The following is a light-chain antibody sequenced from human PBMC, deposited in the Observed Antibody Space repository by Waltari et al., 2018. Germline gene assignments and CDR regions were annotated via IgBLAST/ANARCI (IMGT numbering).Light chain of an antibody. V-gene: IGKV3-20*01. CDR2: GAS. CDR3: QQYGSSLWT. CDR1: QSVSSSY. Sequence: IVLTQSPGTLSLSPGERATPSCRASQSVSSSYLAWHQQQPGQAPRLLIYGASSRATGIPDRFSGSGSGTDFTLTISRLEPEDFAVYYCQQYGSSLWTFGQGTKVEIK. J-gene: IGKJ1*01.